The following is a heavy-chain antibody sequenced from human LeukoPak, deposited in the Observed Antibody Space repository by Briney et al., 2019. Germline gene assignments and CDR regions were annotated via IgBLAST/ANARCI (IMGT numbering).Heavy chain of an antibody. CDR2: ISGSGVTT. Sequence: TGGSLRLSCEASGFTLGSYAMSWVRQAPGQGPEWVSVISGSGVTTDYADSVRGRFTISRDNSKNTLYLQMDSLRAEDTAVYYCASADCSSTSCYRAFHIWGQGTRVTVSS. D-gene: IGHD2-2*01. V-gene: IGHV3-23*01. CDR3: ASADCSSTSCYRAFHI. CDR1: GFTLGSYA. J-gene: IGHJ3*02.